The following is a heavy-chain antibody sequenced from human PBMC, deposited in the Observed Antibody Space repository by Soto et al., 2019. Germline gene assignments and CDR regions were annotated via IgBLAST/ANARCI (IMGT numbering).Heavy chain of an antibody. J-gene: IGHJ5*02. CDR3: ARGYCTATIGDHWFDP. Sequence: GESLKSSCQGSGYAFSSYWIAWVRQMPGKGLEWMGIIYPGDSDTRYSPSFQGQVTISVDKSITTAYLQGSSLKASVTAMYYCARGYCTATIGDHWFDPWRQGTLVTVPS. CDR1: GYAFSSYW. V-gene: IGHV5-51*01. D-gene: IGHD2-8*02. CDR2: IYPGDSDT.